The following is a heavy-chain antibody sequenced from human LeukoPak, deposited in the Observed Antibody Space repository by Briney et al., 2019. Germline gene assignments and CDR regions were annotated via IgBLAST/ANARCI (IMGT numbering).Heavy chain of an antibody. CDR3: ARAIAAAGDYYYYYMDV. Sequence: SSETLSLTCTVSGGSISSGGYYWSWIRQPPGKGLEWIGYIYYSGSTNYNPSLKSRVTISVDTSKNQFSLKLSSVTAADTAVYYCARAIAAAGDYYYYYMDVWGKGTTVTVSS. D-gene: IGHD6-13*01. CDR2: IYYSGST. J-gene: IGHJ6*03. CDR1: GGSISSGGYY. V-gene: IGHV4-61*08.